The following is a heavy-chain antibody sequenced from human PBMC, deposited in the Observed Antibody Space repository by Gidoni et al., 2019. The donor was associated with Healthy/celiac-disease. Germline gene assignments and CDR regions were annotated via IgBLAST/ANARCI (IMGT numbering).Heavy chain of an antibody. CDR3: ARGGYSYGYNY. V-gene: IGHV4-34*01. J-gene: IGHJ4*02. D-gene: IGHD5-18*01. Sequence: QVQLQQWGAGLLKPSETLSLTCAVYGGSFSGYYWSWSRQPPGKGLEWSGEINHSGSTTYNPSIKSRVTISVDTSKNQFSLKLSSVTAADTAVDYCARGGYSYGYNYWGQGTLVTVSS. CDR2: INHSGST. CDR1: GGSFSGYY.